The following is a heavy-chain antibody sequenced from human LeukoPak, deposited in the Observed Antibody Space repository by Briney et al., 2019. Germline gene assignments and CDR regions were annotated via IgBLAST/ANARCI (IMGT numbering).Heavy chain of an antibody. D-gene: IGHD4-17*01. CDR1: GGSISSGGYY. Sequence: SQTLSLTCTVSGGSISSGGYYWSWIRQPPGTGLEWIGEINHSGSTNYNPSLKSRVTISVDTSKNQFSLKLSSVTAADTAVYYCARPGYGDYFDYWGQGTLVTVSS. J-gene: IGHJ4*02. CDR3: ARPGYGDYFDY. CDR2: INHSGST. V-gene: IGHV4-30-2*01.